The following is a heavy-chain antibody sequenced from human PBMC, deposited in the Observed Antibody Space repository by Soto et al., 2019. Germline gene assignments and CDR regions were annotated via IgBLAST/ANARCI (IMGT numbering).Heavy chain of an antibody. D-gene: IGHD4-17*01. J-gene: IGHJ4*02. V-gene: IGHV4-31*03. CDR3: ASFTVTTTPHFDY. CDR2: IYYSGST. Sequence: SETLSLTCTVSGGSISSGGYYWSWIRQHPGKGLEWIGYIYYSGSTYYNPSLKSRVTISVDTSKNQLSLKLSSVTAADTAVYYCASFTVTTTPHFDYWGQGTLVTVSS. CDR1: GGSISSGGYY.